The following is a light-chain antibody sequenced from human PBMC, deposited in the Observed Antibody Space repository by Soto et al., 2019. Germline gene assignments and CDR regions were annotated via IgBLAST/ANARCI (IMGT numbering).Light chain of an antibody. J-gene: IGLJ1*01. CDR2: SNN. CDR3: AAWDDSLSGQDYV. CDR1: SSNSGSNY. Sequence: QSVLTQPPSASGTPGQRVTISCSGSSSNSGSNYVYWYQQLPGTAPKLLIYSNNQRPSGVPDRFSGSKSGTSASLAISGLRSEDEADYYCAAWDDSLSGQDYVFGTGTKVTVL. V-gene: IGLV1-47*02.